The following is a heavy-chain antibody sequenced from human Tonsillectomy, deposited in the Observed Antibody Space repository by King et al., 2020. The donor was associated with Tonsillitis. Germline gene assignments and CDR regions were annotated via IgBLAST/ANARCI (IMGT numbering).Heavy chain of an antibody. CDR2: IYHYDRST. D-gene: IGHD3-10*01. CDR3: ATYGSGGLFSYYQYGVNG. Sequence: QLQESGPRLVKPSETLSLTCTVSGGSISSSSYYWGWVRQPPGKGLEWIGSIYHYDRSTYYNPSLKSRVTISADTSKNQFSLKLSSVSAADTAVYYCATYGSGGLFSYYQYGVNGWGQGTAVAVS. CDR1: GGSISSSSYY. V-gene: IGHV4-39*01. J-gene: IGHJ6*02.